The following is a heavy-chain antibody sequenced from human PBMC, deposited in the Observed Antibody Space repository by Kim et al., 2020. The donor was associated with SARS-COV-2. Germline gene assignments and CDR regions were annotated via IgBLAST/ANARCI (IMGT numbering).Heavy chain of an antibody. CDR2: IYYSGTT. CDR1: GDSISSRGYY. D-gene: IGHD2-15*01. V-gene: IGHV4-39*01. Sequence: SETLSLTCTVSGDSISSRGYYWGWIRQPPGKGLEWIAGIYYSGTTYYTPSPKSRVTISVDTSKNQFSLKLSSVAATDTAMYYFARRGRSSGNCWVNYWG. J-gene: IGHJ4*01. CDR3: ARRGRSSGNCWVNY.